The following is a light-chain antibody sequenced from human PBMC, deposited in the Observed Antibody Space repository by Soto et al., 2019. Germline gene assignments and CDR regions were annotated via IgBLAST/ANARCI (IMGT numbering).Light chain of an antibody. Sequence: QAVVTQEPSVTVSPGGTVTLTCGSSTGAVTSGHYPYWFQQKPGQAPRTLIYDTSNKQSWTPARFSASLLGGKAALTLSGAQPWDGGDYYCLLSYSGARVFGGGTKVTVL. CDR3: LLSYSGARV. J-gene: IGLJ3*02. CDR2: DTS. CDR1: TGAVTSGHY. V-gene: IGLV7-46*01.